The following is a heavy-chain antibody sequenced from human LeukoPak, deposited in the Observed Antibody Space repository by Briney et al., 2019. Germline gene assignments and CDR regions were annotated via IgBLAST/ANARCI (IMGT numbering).Heavy chain of an antibody. CDR1: GGTSSCYG. CDR3: AVPKGGSSWYAQIDY. D-gene: IGHD6-13*01. V-gene: IGHV1-69*05. Sequence: SEKVSCKASGGTSSCYGISWVRQAPGQGLEWMGGIIPIFGTANYAQKFHGRVTITTDESTSTAYMELSSLRSEDTAVYYCAVPKGGSSWYAQIDYWGQGTLVTVSS. CDR2: IIPIFGTA. J-gene: IGHJ4*02.